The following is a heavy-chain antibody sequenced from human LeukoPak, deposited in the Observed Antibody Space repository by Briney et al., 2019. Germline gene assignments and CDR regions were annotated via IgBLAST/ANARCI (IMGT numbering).Heavy chain of an antibody. J-gene: IGHJ4*02. CDR3: ARGAGATDY. V-gene: IGHV4-59*01. Sequence: SETLSLTCTVSGGSISSYYWRWIRQPPGKGLEWIGYIYYSGSTNYNPSLKSRVTISADTSKNQFSLKLSSVTAADTAVYYCARGAGATDYWGQGTLVTVSS. CDR2: IYYSGST. D-gene: IGHD1-26*01. CDR1: GGSISSYY.